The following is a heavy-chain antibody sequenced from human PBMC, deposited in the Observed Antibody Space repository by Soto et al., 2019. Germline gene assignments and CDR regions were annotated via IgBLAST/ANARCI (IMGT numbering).Heavy chain of an antibody. CDR2: IRGNGGST. CDR3: AKEALRLMTNITPIEY. V-gene: IGHV3-23*01. J-gene: IGHJ4*02. D-gene: IGHD4-17*01. CDR1: GFTFSSFA. Sequence: PGGSLRLSCTASGFTFSSFAMSWVRQAPGKGLEWVSAIRGNGGSTNYADSVKGRFTISRDNSNNTLYLQMNSLRAEDTAIYYCAKEALRLMTNITPIEYWGQGTPVTVSS.